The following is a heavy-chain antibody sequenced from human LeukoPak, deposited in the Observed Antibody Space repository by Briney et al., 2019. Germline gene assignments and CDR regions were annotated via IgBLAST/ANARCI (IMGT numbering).Heavy chain of an antibody. CDR2: ISSDGSYI. V-gene: IGHV3-21*04. CDR1: GLTSNNYN. Sequence: PGGSLRLSCVASGLTSNNYNMNWVRQAPGKGLEWVSLISSDGSYIYYADSVRGRFTISRDNAKNIVSLQMNNLRAEDTAVYYCARGRGLGVVSPYFDYWGQGTLVTVSS. D-gene: IGHD3-3*01. J-gene: IGHJ4*02. CDR3: ARGRGLGVVSPYFDY.